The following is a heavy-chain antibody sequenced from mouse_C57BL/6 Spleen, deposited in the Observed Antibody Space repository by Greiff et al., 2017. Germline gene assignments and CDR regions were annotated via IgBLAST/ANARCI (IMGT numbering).Heavy chain of an antibody. CDR3: ARSGGKGLGWYFDV. Sequence: QVQLQQPGAELVKPGASVKLSCKASGYTFTSYWMQWVKQRPGQGLEWIGEIDPSDSYTNYNQKFKGKATLTADTSSSTAYMQLSSLTSEDSAVYDCARSGGKGLGWYFDVWGTGTTVTVSS. CDR1: GYTFTSYW. J-gene: IGHJ1*03. CDR2: IDPSDSYT. D-gene: IGHD1-3*01. V-gene: IGHV1-50*01.